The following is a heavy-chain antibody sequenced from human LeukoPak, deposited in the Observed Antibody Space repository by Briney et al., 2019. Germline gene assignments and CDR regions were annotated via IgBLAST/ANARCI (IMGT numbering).Heavy chain of an antibody. J-gene: IGHJ4*02. Sequence: SETLSLTCTVSGGSISSYYWSWIRQPPGKGLEWIGRIYTSGSTNYNPSLKSRVTISVDTSKNQFSLKLTSVTAADTAVYYCARISGFGDPFDYWGQGTLVTVSS. CDR2: IYTSGST. D-gene: IGHD3-10*01. CDR1: GGSISSYY. V-gene: IGHV4-4*07. CDR3: ARISGFGDPFDY.